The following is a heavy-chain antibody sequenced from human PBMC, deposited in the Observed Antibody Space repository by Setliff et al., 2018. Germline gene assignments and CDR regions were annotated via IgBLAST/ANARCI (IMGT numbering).Heavy chain of an antibody. CDR2: IHYSGST. V-gene: IGHV4-39*01. J-gene: IGHJ4*02. Sequence: SETLSLTCTVSDDSFTSSRYYWGWIRQAPGSGLEWIGSIHYSGSTYYNPSLKSRVTIFVDTSKNQFSLKLTSVTAADTAVYFCARSLGSGSYYNSRPFYSDYWGQGTLVTVSS. D-gene: IGHD3-10*01. CDR3: ARSLGSGSYYNSRPFYSDY. CDR1: DDSFTSSRYY.